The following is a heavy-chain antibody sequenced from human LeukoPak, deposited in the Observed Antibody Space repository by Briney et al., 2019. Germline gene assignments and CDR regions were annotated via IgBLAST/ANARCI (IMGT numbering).Heavy chain of an antibody. CDR1: GGSISSGSYY. CDR3: ARAGLSLSLDY. Sequence: SETLSLTCTVSGGSISSGSYYWSWIRQPAGKGLEWIGRIYTSGSTSYNPSLKSRVTISVDTSKNQFSLKLSSVTAADTAVYYCARAGLSLSLDYWGQGTLVTVSS. D-gene: IGHD3-16*02. CDR2: IYTSGST. J-gene: IGHJ4*02. V-gene: IGHV4-61*02.